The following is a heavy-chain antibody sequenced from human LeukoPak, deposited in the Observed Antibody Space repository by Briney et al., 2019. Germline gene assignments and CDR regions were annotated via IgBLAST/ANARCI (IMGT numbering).Heavy chain of an antibody. CDR1: GFTFRGYS. CDR3: ARDGRRVAFGELDYFDY. CDR2: ISNGGDYI. Sequence: GGSLRLSCAASGFTFRGYSMNWVRQAPGKGLEWVASISNGGDYIYYTDSVKGRFTISRDDAKDSLYLQMNSLRVEDTAVYYCARDGRRVAFGELDYFDYWGQGTLVTVSS. J-gene: IGHJ4*02. D-gene: IGHD3-10*01. V-gene: IGHV3-21*06.